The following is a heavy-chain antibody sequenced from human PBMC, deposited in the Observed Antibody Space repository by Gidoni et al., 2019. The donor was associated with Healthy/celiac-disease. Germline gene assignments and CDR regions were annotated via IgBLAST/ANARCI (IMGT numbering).Heavy chain of an antibody. D-gene: IGHD6-19*01. CDR2: ISGSGGST. J-gene: IGHJ4*02. CDR1: GFTFSSYA. Sequence: GGSLRLSCAASGFTFSSYAMSWVRQAPGKGLEWVSAISGSGGSTYYADSVKGRFPISRDNSKNTLYLQMNSLRAEDTAVYYCAKGGSSGWYQYFDYWGQGTLVTVSS. V-gene: IGHV3-23*01. CDR3: AKGGSSGWYQYFDY.